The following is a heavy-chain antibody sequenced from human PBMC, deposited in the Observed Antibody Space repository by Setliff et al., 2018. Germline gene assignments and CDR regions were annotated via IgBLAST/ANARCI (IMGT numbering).Heavy chain of an antibody. Sequence: SETLSLTCVVSGGSISSDYWGWIRQPAGKGLEWIGRLSPSGNTNYSPSLKSRVTMSLDTSKNYLSLKLKSVTAADTAIYFCARGNYAYWYFDLWGRGTLVTVSS. CDR1: GGSISSDY. CDR3: ARGNYAYWYFDL. J-gene: IGHJ2*01. D-gene: IGHD1-7*01. CDR2: LSPSGNT. V-gene: IGHV4-4*07.